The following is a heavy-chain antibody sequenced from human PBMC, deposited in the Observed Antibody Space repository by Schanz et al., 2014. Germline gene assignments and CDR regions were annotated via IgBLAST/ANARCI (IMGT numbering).Heavy chain of an antibody. D-gene: IGHD3-9*01. CDR3: ARDYYDILTGYPYDTFDI. Sequence: QVQLVQSGAEVKKAGASVKVSCKVSGYTLSKLSIHWVRQAPGKGLEWMGGLDLEDGEIVYAEQLKGRVTMTEDTSTDTAYMELRRLRSDDTAVYYCARDYYDILTGYPYDTFDIWGQGTMVTVSS. CDR2: LDLEDGEI. V-gene: IGHV1-24*01. J-gene: IGHJ3*02. CDR1: GYTLSKLS.